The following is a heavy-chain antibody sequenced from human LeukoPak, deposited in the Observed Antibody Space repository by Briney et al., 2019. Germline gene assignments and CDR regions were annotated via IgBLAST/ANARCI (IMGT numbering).Heavy chain of an antibody. CDR1: GFTFSSYW. Sequence: PGGSLRLSCAASGFTFSSYWIHWVRQAPGKGLEWVSIISGSGTVTYYADSVKGRFTISRDNSKNTLYLQMNSLRAEDTAVYYCAKTSVGEGRIIGSGYFDNWGQGTLVTVSS. V-gene: IGHV3-23*01. CDR3: AKTSVGEGRIIGSGYFDN. J-gene: IGHJ4*02. D-gene: IGHD2-15*01. CDR2: ISGSGTVT.